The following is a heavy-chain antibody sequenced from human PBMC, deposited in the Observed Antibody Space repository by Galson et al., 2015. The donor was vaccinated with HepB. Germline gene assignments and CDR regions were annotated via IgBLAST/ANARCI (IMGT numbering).Heavy chain of an antibody. CDR2: IYYSGST. CDR1: GGSISSGDYY. V-gene: IGHV4-30-4*01. J-gene: IGHJ2*01. Sequence: TLSLTCTVFGGSISSGDYYWSWIRQPPGKGLEWIGYIYYSGSTYYNPSLKSRVTISVDTSKNQFSLKLSSVTAADTAVYYCARVYRDFWSGYSRNWYFDLWGRGTLVTVSS. D-gene: IGHD3-3*01. CDR3: ARVYRDFWSGYSRNWYFDL.